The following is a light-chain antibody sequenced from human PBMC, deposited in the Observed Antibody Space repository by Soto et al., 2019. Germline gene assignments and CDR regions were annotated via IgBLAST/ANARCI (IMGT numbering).Light chain of an antibody. CDR2: DNH. CDR3: GTWDSSLRAVV. J-gene: IGLJ2*01. Sequence: QSVLTQPPSMSAAPGQKVTISCSGSRSNIGSNYVTWYQHLPGTVPKLVIYDNHQRPSGISDRFSGSKSGTSATLGIAGIQTGDEADYYCGTWDSSLRAVVFGGGTKLTVL. V-gene: IGLV1-51*01. CDR1: RSNIGSNY.